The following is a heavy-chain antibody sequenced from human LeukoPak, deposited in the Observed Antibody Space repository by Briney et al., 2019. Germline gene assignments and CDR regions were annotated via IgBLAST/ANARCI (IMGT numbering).Heavy chain of an antibody. Sequence: SETLSLTCTVSGGSISSYYWSWIRQPAGKGLEWIGRIYTSGSTNYNPSLKSRVTMSVDTSKNQFSLKLSSVTAADTAVYYCARDRRHYDILTGYYWLDNWFDPWGQGTLVTVSS. CDR1: GGSISSYY. J-gene: IGHJ5*02. D-gene: IGHD3-9*01. CDR2: IYTSGST. CDR3: ARDRRHYDILTGYYWLDNWFDP. V-gene: IGHV4-4*07.